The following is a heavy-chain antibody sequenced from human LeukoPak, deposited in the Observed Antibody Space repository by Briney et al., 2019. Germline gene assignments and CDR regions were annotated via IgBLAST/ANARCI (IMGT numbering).Heavy chain of an antibody. CDR1: GGSISSGDYY. CDR2: IYYGGST. Sequence: PSETLSLTCTVSGGSISSGDYYWSWIRQPPGKGLEWIGYIYYGGSTYYNPSLKSRVTISVDTSKNQFSLKLSSVTAADTAVYYCARARVGATDLYWFDPWGQGTLVTVSS. J-gene: IGHJ5*02. CDR3: ARARVGATDLYWFDP. V-gene: IGHV4-30-4*01. D-gene: IGHD1-26*01.